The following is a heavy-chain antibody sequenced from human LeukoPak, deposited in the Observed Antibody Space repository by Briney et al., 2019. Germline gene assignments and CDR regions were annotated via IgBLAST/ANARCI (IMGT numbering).Heavy chain of an antibody. J-gene: IGHJ5*02. V-gene: IGHV1-2*04. CDR3: ARGGTRGRYSGGWYFDSP. D-gene: IGHD6-19*01. CDR1: GYTFTGYY. Sequence: ASVKVSCKASGYTFTGYYMHWVRQAPGQGLEWMGWINPNSGGTNYAQKFQGWVTMTRDTSISTAYMELSRLRSDDTAVYYCARGGTRGRYSGGWYFDSPGGRGPLVTVPS. CDR2: INPNSGGT.